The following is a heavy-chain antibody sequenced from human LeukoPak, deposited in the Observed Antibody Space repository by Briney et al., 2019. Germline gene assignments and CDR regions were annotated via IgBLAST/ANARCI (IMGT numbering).Heavy chain of an antibody. CDR2: ISYDGSNK. CDR1: GFTFSSYG. J-gene: IGHJ6*02. Sequence: GRSLRLSCAASGFTFSSYGMHWVRQAPGKGLEWVAVISYDGSNKYYADSVKGRFTISRDNSKNTLYLQMNSLRAEDTAVYYCAKSSSGWTNYYYYYGTDVWGQGTTVTVSS. D-gene: IGHD6-19*01. V-gene: IGHV3-30*18. CDR3: AKSSSGWTNYYYYYGTDV.